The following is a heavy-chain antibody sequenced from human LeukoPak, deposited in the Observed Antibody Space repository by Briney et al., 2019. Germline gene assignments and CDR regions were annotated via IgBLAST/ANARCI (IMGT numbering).Heavy chain of an antibody. V-gene: IGHV3-48*03. D-gene: IGHD6-13*01. CDR2: ISSSGSTI. J-gene: IGHJ1*01. CDR1: GFTFSSYE. Sequence: PGGSLRLSCAASGFTFSSYEMNWVRQVPGKGLEWISYISSSGSTIYFADSVKGRFTISRDNAKNSLYLQMNSLRAEDTAVHYCAIPSRPYRSSEYFQHWGQGTLVIVSS. CDR3: AIPSRPYRSSEYFQH.